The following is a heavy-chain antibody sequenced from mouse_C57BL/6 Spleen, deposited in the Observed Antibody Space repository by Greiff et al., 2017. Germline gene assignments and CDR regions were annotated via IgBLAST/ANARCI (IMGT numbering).Heavy chain of an antibody. CDR3: TRGVYYSNSLDY. Sequence: VKLMESGAELVRPGASVTLSCKASGYTFTDYEMHWVKQTPVHGLEWIGAIDPETGGTAYNQKFKGKAILTADKSSSTAYMELRSLTSEDSAVYYCTRGVYYSNSLDYWGQGTTLTVSS. V-gene: IGHV1-15*01. CDR2: IDPETGGT. J-gene: IGHJ2*01. CDR1: GYTFTDYE. D-gene: IGHD2-5*01.